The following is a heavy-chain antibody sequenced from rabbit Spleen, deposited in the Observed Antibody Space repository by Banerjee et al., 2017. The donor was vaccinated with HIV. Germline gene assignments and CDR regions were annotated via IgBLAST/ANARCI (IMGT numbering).Heavy chain of an antibody. CDR1: GFSFSNKAV. J-gene: IGHJ6*01. CDR2: INAVTGKA. CDR3: ARDSQYAAYAGFGYATLDYGMDL. V-gene: IGHV1S45*01. D-gene: IGHD6-1*01. Sequence: QEQLVESGGGLVKPGASLTLTCKASGFSFSNKAVMCWVRQAPGKGLEWIACINAVTGKAVYASWAKGRITCSKTSSTTMTLQMTSLTAADTATYFCARDSQYAAYAGFGYATLDYGMDLWGPGTLVTVS.